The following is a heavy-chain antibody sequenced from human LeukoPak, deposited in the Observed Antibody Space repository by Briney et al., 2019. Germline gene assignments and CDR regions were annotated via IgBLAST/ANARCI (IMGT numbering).Heavy chain of an antibody. V-gene: IGHV4-39*01. CDR3: ARSGQWLVRVFDY. CDR1: SXXY. D-gene: IGHD6-19*01. J-gene: IGHJ4*02. CDR2: IYYSGST. Sequence: SXXYXGWIRQPPGKGGEWIGTIYYSGSTSYPPSLKSRVSISIDTSKNQFSLRLSSLTAADTAVYYCARSGQWLVRVFDYWGQGSLVTVSS.